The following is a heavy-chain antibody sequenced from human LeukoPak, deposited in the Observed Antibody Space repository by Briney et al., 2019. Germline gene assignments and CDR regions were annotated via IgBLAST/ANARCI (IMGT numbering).Heavy chain of an antibody. J-gene: IGHJ4*02. Sequence: SVKVSCKASGGTFSSYAISWVRQAPGQGLEWMGGIIPIFGTANYAQKFQGRVTITADESTSTAYMELSSLRSEDTAVYYCARSYYYDSSGYYYFDYWGQGTLVTVSS. V-gene: IGHV1-69*13. CDR1: GGTFSSYA. CDR2: IIPIFGTA. CDR3: ARSYYYDSSGYYYFDY. D-gene: IGHD3-22*01.